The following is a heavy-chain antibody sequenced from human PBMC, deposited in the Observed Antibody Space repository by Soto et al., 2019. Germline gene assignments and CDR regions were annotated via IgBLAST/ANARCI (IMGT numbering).Heavy chain of an antibody. J-gene: IGHJ4*02. Sequence: QVQLVQSGAEVRKPGASVKVSCKASGYTFTNYGVTWVRQAPGQGLEWMGWISGYNGNTNYAEKLQGRVTVTTDTSTSTASMELMSLTSDDTAVYYCARGSEGFDYWGQGTLVTVSS. CDR2: ISGYNGNT. CDR1: GYTFTNYG. V-gene: IGHV1-18*01. CDR3: ARGSEGFDY.